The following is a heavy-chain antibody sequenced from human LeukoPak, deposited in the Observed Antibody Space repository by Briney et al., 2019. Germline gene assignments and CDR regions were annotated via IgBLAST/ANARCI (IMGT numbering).Heavy chain of an antibody. CDR1: GGSFSGYY. D-gene: IGHD3-3*01. J-gene: IGHJ4*02. V-gene: IGHV4-34*01. CDR3: ARGRSGRITIFGVVTPFDY. Sequence: SETLSLTCAVYGGSFSGYYWSWVRQPPGKGLEWIGEINHSGSTNYNPSLKSRVTISVDTSKNQFSLKLSSVTAADTAVYYCARGRSGRITIFGVVTPFDYWGQGTLVTVSS. CDR2: INHSGST.